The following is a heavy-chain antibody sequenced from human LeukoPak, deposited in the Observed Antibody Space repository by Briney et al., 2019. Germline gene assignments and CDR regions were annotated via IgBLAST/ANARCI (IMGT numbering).Heavy chain of an antibody. V-gene: IGHV3-43*02. J-gene: IGHJ4*02. CDR2: IRGDANTR. CDR3: AKDIGTGWDLDY. CDR1: GFIFDNYA. Sequence: TGGSLRLSCAASGFIFDNYAMHWVRQAPGKGPEWLSLIRGDANTRYYGDSMKGRITISRDNSKNSLYLHMNSLRTEDTALYYRAKDIGTGWDLDYWGQGTLVTVSS. D-gene: IGHD1-26*01.